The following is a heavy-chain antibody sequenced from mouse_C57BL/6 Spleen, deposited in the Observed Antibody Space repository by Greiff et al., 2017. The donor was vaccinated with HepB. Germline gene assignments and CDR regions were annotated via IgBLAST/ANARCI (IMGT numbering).Heavy chain of an antibody. V-gene: IGHV5-9-1*02. Sequence: EVKLMESGEGLVKPGGSLKLSCAASGFTFSSYAMSWVRQTPEKRLEWVAYISSGGDYIYYADTVKGRITISTDNARNTLYLQMSSLKSEDTAMYYCTRDRAWYFDVWGTGTTVTVSS. CDR2: ISSGGDYI. CDR1: GFTFSSYA. D-gene: IGHD3-1*01. CDR3: TRDRAWYFDV. J-gene: IGHJ1*03.